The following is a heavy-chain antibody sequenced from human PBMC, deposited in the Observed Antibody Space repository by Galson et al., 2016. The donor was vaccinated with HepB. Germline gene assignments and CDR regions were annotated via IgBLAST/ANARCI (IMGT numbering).Heavy chain of an antibody. CDR3: AREHRFCSGLYCQPPYDGMDV. J-gene: IGHJ6*02. V-gene: IGHV1-18*01. D-gene: IGHD2-15*01. Sequence: SVKVSCKASGYMFSSYGISWVRQAPGQGLEWVGWVSTYNGNTNFAHKLQDRVTMTTDTSTSTVYVELRSLRSDDTAVYYCAREHRFCSGLYCQPPYDGMDVWGPGTTVTVAS. CDR2: VSTYNGNT. CDR1: GYMFSSYG.